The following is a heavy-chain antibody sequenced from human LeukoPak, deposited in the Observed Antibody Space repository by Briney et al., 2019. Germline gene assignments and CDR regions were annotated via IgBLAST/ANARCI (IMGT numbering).Heavy chain of an antibody. CDR2: INPNSGGT. CDR3: ARDGSGSYSFGD. CDR1: GYTFTGYY. Sequence: ASVKVSCKASGYTFTGYYMHRVRQAPGQGLEWMGWINPNSGGTNYAQKFQGRVTMTRDTSISTAYMELSRLRSDDTAVYYCARDGSGSYSFGDWGQGTLVTVSS. D-gene: IGHD3-10*01. V-gene: IGHV1-2*02. J-gene: IGHJ4*02.